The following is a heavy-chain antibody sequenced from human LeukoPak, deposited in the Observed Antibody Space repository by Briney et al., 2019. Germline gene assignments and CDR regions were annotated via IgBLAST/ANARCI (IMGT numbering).Heavy chain of an antibody. V-gene: IGHV4-4*07. CDR2: ICTSGST. CDR3: AREKGSGWYGDFDY. J-gene: IGHJ4*02. D-gene: IGHD6-19*01. CDR1: GGSISSYY. Sequence: SETLSLTCTVSGGSISSYYWSWIRQPAGKGLEWIGRICTSGSTNYNPSLKSRVTMSVDTSKNQFSLKLSSVTAADTAVYYCAREKGSGWYGDFDYWGQGTLVTVSS.